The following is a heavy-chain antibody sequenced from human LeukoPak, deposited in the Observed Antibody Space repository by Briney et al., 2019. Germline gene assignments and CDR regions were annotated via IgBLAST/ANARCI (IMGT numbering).Heavy chain of an antibody. CDR1: GFTFSSYA. Sequence: GGSLRLSCAASGFTFSSYAMSWVRQAPGKGLEWVSAISGSGGSTYYADSVKGRFTISRDNSKNTLYLQMSSLRAGDTAVYYCATTAGGQYSSSLPYYWGQGTLVTVSS. V-gene: IGHV3-23*01. J-gene: IGHJ4*02. D-gene: IGHD6-13*01. CDR2: ISGSGGST. CDR3: ATTAGGQYSSSLPYY.